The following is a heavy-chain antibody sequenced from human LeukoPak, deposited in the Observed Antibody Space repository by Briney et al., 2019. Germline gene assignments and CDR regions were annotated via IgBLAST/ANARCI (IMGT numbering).Heavy chain of an antibody. CDR3: ARGVAIGVVYIDY. CDR1: GGSFSGYY. J-gene: IGHJ4*02. Sequence: SETLSLTCAVYGGSFSGYYWSWIRQPPGKGLEWIGEINHSGSTNYNPSLKSRVTISVDTSKNQFSLKLSSVIAADTAVYYCARGVAIGVVYIDYWGQGTLVTVSS. V-gene: IGHV4-34*01. D-gene: IGHD3-3*01. CDR2: INHSGST.